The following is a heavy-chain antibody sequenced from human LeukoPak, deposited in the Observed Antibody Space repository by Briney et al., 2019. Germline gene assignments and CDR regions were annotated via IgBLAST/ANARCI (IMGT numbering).Heavy chain of an antibody. Sequence: SETLSLTCTVSGGSISSGGYSWSWIRQPPGKGLEWIGYIYHSGSTYYNPSLKSRVTISVDRSKNQFSLKLSSVTAADTAVYYCARGGYNNPYYFDYWGQGTLVTVSS. CDR3: ARGGYNNPYYFDY. V-gene: IGHV4-30-2*01. CDR2: IYHSGST. J-gene: IGHJ4*02. CDR1: GGSISSGGYS. D-gene: IGHD5-24*01.